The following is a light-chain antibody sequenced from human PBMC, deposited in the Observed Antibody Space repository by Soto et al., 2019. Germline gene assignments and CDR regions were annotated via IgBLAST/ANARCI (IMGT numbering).Light chain of an antibody. CDR1: RTDVGDFNY. J-gene: IGLJ2*01. V-gene: IGLV2-14*03. Sequence: QSVLTQPASVSGSPGRSVTISCTGTRTDVGDFNYVSWYQPLPGRAPKLIIYDVTNRPSGISYRFSASKSGRTASLSISGLQAEDEADYYCSSYSSSTTHVVFGGGTKVTVL. CDR2: DVT. CDR3: SSYSSSTTHVV.